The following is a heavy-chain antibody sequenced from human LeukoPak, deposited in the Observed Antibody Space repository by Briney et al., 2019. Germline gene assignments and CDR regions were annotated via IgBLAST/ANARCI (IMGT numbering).Heavy chain of an antibody. CDR2: ISSSGSTI. V-gene: IGHV3-11*01. Sequence: GGSLRLSCTASGFTFSDYYMSWIRQAPGKGLEWVPYISSSGSTIYYADSVKGRFTISRDNAKNSLYLQMNSLRAEDTAVYYCARDHGAVAGPIAAWGQGTLVTVSS. D-gene: IGHD6-19*01. CDR1: GFTFSDYY. CDR3: ARDHGAVAGPIAA. J-gene: IGHJ5*02.